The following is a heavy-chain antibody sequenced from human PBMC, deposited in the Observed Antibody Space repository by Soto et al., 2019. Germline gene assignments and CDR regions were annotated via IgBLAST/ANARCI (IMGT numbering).Heavy chain of an antibody. CDR1: GYTFTSYG. Sequence: QVQLVQSGAEVKKPGASVKVSCKASGYTFTSYGISWVRQAPGQGLEWMGWIIAYNGNTKYAQKLQGRVTTTTDTSTSTADMALSSLRSDDTAVYYCARDLGGSYYAPVDYWGQGTLVTVSS. D-gene: IGHD1-26*01. CDR3: ARDLGGSYYAPVDY. J-gene: IGHJ4*02. CDR2: IIAYNGNT. V-gene: IGHV1-18*01.